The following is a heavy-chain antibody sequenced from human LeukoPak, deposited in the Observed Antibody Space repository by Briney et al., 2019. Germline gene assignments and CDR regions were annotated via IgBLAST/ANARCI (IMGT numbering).Heavy chain of an antibody. V-gene: IGHV4-59*12. Sequence: SETLSLTCTVSGGSISTYYWSWIRQPPEKGLEWIGDVYHSGGTNYNPSLKSRVTISVDASKNQFSLRLTSVTAADTAVYYCARVTPSFAHNWFDPWGQGTLVTVSS. D-gene: IGHD3-10*01. J-gene: IGHJ5*02. CDR1: GGSISTYY. CDR3: ARVTPSFAHNWFDP. CDR2: VYHSGGT.